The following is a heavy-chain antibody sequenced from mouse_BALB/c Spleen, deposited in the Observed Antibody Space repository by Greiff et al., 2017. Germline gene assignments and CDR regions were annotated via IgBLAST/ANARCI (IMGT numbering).Heavy chain of an antibody. J-gene: IGHJ2*01. D-gene: IGHD1-1*01. CDR3: NAGGSSRYFDY. Sequence: EVQLQQSGAELVRSGASVKLSCTASGFNIKDYYMHWVKQRPEQGLEWIGWIDPENGDTEYAPKFQGKATMTADTSSNTAYLQLSSLTSEDTAVYYCNAGGSSRYFDYGGQGTTLTVAS. CDR1: GFNIKDYY. CDR2: IDPENGDT. V-gene: IGHV14-4*02.